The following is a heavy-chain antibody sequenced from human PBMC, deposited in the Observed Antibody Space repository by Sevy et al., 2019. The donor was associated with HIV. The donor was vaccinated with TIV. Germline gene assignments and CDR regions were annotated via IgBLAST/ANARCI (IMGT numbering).Heavy chain of an antibody. Sequence: GGSLRLSCAVSGFTFSSYDMHWVRQAPGKGLEWVAVTSHDGKYNNYADSVKVRFTISRDNFKNTLYLQMNSLRVEDTAVYFCARLFSCGGDCYYLDYWGQGALVTVSS. V-gene: IGHV3-30*04. CDR1: GFTFSSYD. CDR3: ARLFSCGGDCYYLDY. D-gene: IGHD2-21*02. CDR2: TSHDGKYN. J-gene: IGHJ4*02.